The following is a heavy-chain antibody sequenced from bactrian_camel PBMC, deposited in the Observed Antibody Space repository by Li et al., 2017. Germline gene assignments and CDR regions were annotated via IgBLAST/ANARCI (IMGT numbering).Heavy chain of an antibody. CDR3: AVVWYCSIGTESWTYNY. CDR1: GRGFEHYC. D-gene: IGHD1*01. Sequence: HVQLVESGGGLVQAGGSLRLSCTDSGRGFEHYCMGWFREAEGRQREGIAAIDNDGIINVADSVKGRFTISRDNAKKTLWLHMTGLKPEDAATYYCAVVWYCSIGTESWTYNYWDQGTQVTVS. CDR2: IDNDGII. V-gene: IGHV3S53*01. J-gene: IGHJ4*01.